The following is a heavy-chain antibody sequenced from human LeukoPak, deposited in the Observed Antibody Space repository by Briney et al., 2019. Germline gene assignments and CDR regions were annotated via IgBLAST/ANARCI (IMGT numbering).Heavy chain of an antibody. Sequence: GGSLRLSCAASGFTFSSYAMSWVRQGPGKGLEWVSSISSSSSYIYYADSVKGRFTISRDNAKNSLYLQMNSLRAEDTAVYYCARSGMSDAFDIWGQGTMVTVSS. CDR3: ARSGMSDAFDI. CDR1: GFTFSSYA. CDR2: ISSSSSYI. V-gene: IGHV3-21*01. D-gene: IGHD1-26*01. J-gene: IGHJ3*02.